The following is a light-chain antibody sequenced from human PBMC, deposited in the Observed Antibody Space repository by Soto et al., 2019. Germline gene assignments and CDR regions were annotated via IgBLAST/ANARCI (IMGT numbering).Light chain of an antibody. CDR3: MQALQTPWT. J-gene: IGKJ1*01. CDR2: LVS. V-gene: IGKV2-28*01. CDR1: QSLLHSDGYNY. Sequence: DIVMTQSPLSLPVTPGEPASISCRSSQSLLHSDGYNYLDWYLQKPGQSPQLLIYLVSNRASRVPDRFSGSGSGTDFTLQISRVEAEDVGVYYCMQALQTPWTFGQGTKVEIK.